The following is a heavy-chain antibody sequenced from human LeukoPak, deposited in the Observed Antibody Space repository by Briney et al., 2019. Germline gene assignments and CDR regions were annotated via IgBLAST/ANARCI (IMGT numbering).Heavy chain of an antibody. CDR3: ARDRDYYDSSGPNWFDP. CDR2: IYTSGST. CDR1: GGSISSGSYY. D-gene: IGHD3-22*01. Sequence: PSQTLSLTCTVSGGSISSGSYYWSWIRQPAGKGLEWIGRIYTSGSTNYNPSLKSRVTISVDTSKNQFSLKLSSVTAADTAVYYCARDRDYYDSSGPNWFDPWGQGTLVTVSS. V-gene: IGHV4-61*02. J-gene: IGHJ5*02.